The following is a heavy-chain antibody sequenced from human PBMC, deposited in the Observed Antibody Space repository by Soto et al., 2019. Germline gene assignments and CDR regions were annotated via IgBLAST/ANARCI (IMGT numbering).Heavy chain of an antibody. V-gene: IGHV1-3*04. CDR2: INTGNGNT. CDR3: ARGERLYFNYYGMDV. D-gene: IGHD3-3*01. CDR1: GYNFTTYA. J-gene: IGHJ6*02. Sequence: ASVKVSCKASGYNFTTYAMIWVRQAPGQRLEWMGWINTGNGNTKYSPKFQGRVTITRDTSASTAYMELSSLKSEDTAVYYCARGERLYFNYYGMDVWGQGSTVTV.